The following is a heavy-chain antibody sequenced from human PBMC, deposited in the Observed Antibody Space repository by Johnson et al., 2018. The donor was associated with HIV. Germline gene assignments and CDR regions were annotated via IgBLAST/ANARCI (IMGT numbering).Heavy chain of an antibody. CDR1: GFTVSSNY. Sequence: MLLVESGGGLIQPGGSLRLSCAASGFTVSSNYMSWVRQAPGKGLVWVSVIYSGGSTYYADAVKGRFTISRDNSRNTLYLQMNSLRAEDTAVYYCARAKYGGAFDVWGQGTMVTVSS. D-gene: IGHD3-16*01. CDR3: ARAKYGGAFDV. CDR2: IYSGGST. J-gene: IGHJ3*01. V-gene: IGHV3-53*01.